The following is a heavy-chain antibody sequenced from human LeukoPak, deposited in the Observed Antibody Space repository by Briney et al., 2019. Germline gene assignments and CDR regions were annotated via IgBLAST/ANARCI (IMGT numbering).Heavy chain of an antibody. J-gene: IGHJ4*02. CDR3: ARDLRYYGSGSYYTPFDY. V-gene: IGHV3-21*01. D-gene: IGHD3-10*01. CDR1: GFTFSSYN. Sequence: GGSLRLSCAASGFTFSSYNMNWVRHAPGKGLEWVSSISSGGSYIYYADSVKGRCTISRDNAKNSLYLQMNSLRAEDTAVYYCARDLRYYGSGSYYTPFDYWGQGTLVTVSS. CDR2: ISSGGSYI.